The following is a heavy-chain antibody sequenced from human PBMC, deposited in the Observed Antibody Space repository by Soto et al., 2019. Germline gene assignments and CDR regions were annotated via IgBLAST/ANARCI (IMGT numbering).Heavy chain of an antibody. CDR1: GGSFSGYY. Sequence: SETLSLTCAVYGGSFSGYYWSWIRQPPGKGLEWIGEINHSGSTNYNPSLKSRVTISVDTSKNQFSLKLSSVTAADTAVYYCARGGLGRGYSYGRKGYFFDYWGQGTLVTVSS. D-gene: IGHD5-18*01. CDR3: ARGGLGRGYSYGRKGYFFDY. CDR2: INHSGST. J-gene: IGHJ4*02. V-gene: IGHV4-34*01.